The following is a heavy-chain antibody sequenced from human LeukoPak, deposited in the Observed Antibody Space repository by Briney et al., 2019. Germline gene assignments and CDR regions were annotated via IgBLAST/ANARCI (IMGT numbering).Heavy chain of an antibody. V-gene: IGHV3-23*01. CDR2: ISDSGFST. D-gene: IGHD3-10*01. CDR1: GFTFSTYA. Sequence: GGSLRLSCAASGFTFSTYAMTWVRQAPGKGLEWVSSISDSGFSTYYADSVKGRFTISRDNSKNTLYLQMNSLRAEDTAVYYCATLGRETMVRGGLSYMDVWGKGTTVTVSS. CDR3: ATLGRETMVRGGLSYMDV. J-gene: IGHJ6*03.